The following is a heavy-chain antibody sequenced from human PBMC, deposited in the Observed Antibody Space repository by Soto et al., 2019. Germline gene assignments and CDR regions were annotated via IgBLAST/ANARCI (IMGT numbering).Heavy chain of an antibody. D-gene: IGHD2-15*01. CDR3: ARGRGWHSTWANWFDP. V-gene: IGHV5-51*01. CDR2: IYPGDSDT. CDR1: GYSFTSYW. Sequence: PGESLKISCKGSGYSFTSYWIGWVRQMPGKGLEWMGIIYPGDSDTRYSPSFQGQVTISADKSISTASLKLSSVTAADTAVYYCARGRGWHSTWANWFDPWGQGTLVTVSS. J-gene: IGHJ5*02.